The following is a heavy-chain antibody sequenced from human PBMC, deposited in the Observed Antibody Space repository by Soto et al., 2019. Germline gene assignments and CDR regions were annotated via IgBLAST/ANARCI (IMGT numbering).Heavy chain of an antibody. D-gene: IGHD3-10*01. CDR1: GFTFSSYA. CDR3: ARDGSLVGSGSYLDY. J-gene: IGHJ4*02. CDR2: ISYDGSNK. V-gene: IGHV3-30-3*01. Sequence: QVQLVESGGGVVQPGRSLRLSCAASGFTFSSYAMHWVRQAPGKGLEWVAVISYDGSNKYYADSVKGRFTISRDNSKNTLYLQMNSLRAEDTAVYYCARDGSLVGSGSYLDYWGQGTLVTVSS.